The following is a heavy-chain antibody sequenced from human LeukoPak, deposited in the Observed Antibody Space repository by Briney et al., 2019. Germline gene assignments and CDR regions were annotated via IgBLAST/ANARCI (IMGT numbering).Heavy chain of an antibody. D-gene: IGHD2-2*01. J-gene: IGHJ6*02. Sequence: AAVQVSCQASGGTFSSYAISWVRQAPGQGLEWMGRIIPILGIANYAQKFQGRVTITADKSTSIAYMELSSLRSEDTAVYYCARAADRLGYCSSTSCTNYYYGMDVWGQGTTVTVSS. CDR2: IIPILGIA. CDR1: GGTFSSYA. CDR3: ARAADRLGYCSSTSCTNYYYGMDV. V-gene: IGHV1-69*04.